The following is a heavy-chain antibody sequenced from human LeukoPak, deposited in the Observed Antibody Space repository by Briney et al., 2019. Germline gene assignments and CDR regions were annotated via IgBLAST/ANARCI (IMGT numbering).Heavy chain of an antibody. CDR2: VSSGFHA. CDR1: GFTLGSHD. D-gene: IGHD5-18*01. Sequence: GGSLRLSCTASGFTLGSHDMHWVRQIPGQGLEWVAAVSSGFHAFFADSVQGRFTVSREDARNHLYLQMNSLRAADTAVYYCVREPRGYHYTYFDYWGQGTLVTVSS. J-gene: IGHJ4*02. V-gene: IGHV3-13*01. CDR3: VREPRGYHYTYFDY.